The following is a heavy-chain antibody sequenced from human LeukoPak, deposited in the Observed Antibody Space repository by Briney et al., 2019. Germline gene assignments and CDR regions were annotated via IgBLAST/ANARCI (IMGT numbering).Heavy chain of an antibody. Sequence: PSETLSLTCTVSGGSISSSNSYWGWIRQPPGKGLEFIGSISYSGGSYYNPPLKSRVTISVDTSKNQFSLKLNSVTAADTAVYYCARHDRSGYDSRGLFDYWGQGTLVTVSS. CDR2: ISYSGGS. CDR3: ARHDRSGYDSRGLFDY. CDR1: GGSISSSNSY. D-gene: IGHD5-12*01. V-gene: IGHV4-39*01. J-gene: IGHJ4*02.